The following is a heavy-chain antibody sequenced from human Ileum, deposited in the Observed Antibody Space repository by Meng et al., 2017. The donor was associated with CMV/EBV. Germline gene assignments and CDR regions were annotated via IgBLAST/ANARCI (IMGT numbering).Heavy chain of an antibody. V-gene: IGHV3-23*01. CDR3: AKDAYSSGYYYWWFDP. CDR1: GFTFSSYA. CDR2: ISGSGGST. D-gene: IGHD3-22*01. Sequence: GESLKISCAASGFTFSSYAMSWVRQAPGKGLEWVSAISGSGGSTYYADSVKGRFTISRDNSKNTLYLQMNSLRAEDTAVYYCAKDAYSSGYYYWWFDPWGQGTLVTSPQ. J-gene: IGHJ5*02.